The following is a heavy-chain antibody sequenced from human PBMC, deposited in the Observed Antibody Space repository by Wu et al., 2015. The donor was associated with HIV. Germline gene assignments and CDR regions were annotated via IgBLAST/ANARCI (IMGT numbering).Heavy chain of an antibody. CDR1: GSTFTNYA. J-gene: IGHJ4*02. V-gene: IGHV1-69*15. CDR3: AKERQRDYPFVTGLPENYFDN. D-gene: IGHD2-21*02. CDR2: IIPSFGRA. Sequence: QVHWCSLGAEVKKPGSSVKVSCEASGSTFTNYAINWVRQAPGQGLEWMGRIIPSFGRANYAQKFQGRVTITADGSTRAVFMELSSLRSEDSALYFCAKERQRDYPFVTGLPENYFDNWGQGTRVTVS.